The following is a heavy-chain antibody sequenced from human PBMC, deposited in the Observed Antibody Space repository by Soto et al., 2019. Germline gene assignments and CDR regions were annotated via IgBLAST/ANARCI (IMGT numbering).Heavy chain of an antibody. Sequence: KQSQTLSLTCAISGDSVSSNSAAWNWIRQSPSRGLEWLGRTYYRSKWYNDYAVSVKSRITINSDTYKNQFSLQLNSVNPEDAAVYYCASLKRGGLAYGAFDIWGQGTMVTVSS. V-gene: IGHV6-1*01. CDR1: GDSVSSNSAA. D-gene: IGHD3-10*01. CDR2: TYYRSKWYN. J-gene: IGHJ3*02. CDR3: ASLKRGGLAYGAFDI.